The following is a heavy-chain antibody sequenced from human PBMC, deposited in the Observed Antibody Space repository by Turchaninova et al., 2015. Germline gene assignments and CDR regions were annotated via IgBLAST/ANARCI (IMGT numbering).Heavy chain of an antibody. V-gene: IGHV4-34*01. D-gene: IGHD3-3*01. CDR3: ARVHRITIFDY. CDR1: GGSFSGYH. CDR2: INHSGST. J-gene: IGHJ4*02. Sequence: QVQLQQWGAGLLKPSETLSLTCARYGGSFSGYHGRWIRNPPGKGLEWIGEINHSGSTNYTPSLKSRVTISVDTSKNQFSLKLSSVTAADTAVYYCARVHRITIFDYWGRGTLVTVSS.